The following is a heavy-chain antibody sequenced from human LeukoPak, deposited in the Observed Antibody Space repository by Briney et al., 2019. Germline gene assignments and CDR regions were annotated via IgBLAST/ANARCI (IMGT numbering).Heavy chain of an antibody. D-gene: IGHD4-23*01. CDR3: ATATVGWFC. Sequence: SETLSLTCTVSVGSINSSDCYWGWIRQPPGKELEWLGTIYYSGSAYYNPSLKSRVTISLDTSKNQFSLKLTSVTAADTAVYYCATATVGWFCWGQGTLVTV. V-gene: IGHV4-39*01. CDR2: IYYSGSA. J-gene: IGHJ4*02. CDR1: VGSINSSDCY.